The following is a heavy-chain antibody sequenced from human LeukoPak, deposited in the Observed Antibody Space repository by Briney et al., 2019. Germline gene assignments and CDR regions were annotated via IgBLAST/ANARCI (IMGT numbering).Heavy chain of an antibody. CDR1: GFTFSSYA. Sequence: PGGSLRLSCAASGFTFSSYAMSWVRQAPGKGLEWVSAISGSGGSTYYAESVKGRFTISRDNSKNTLYLQMNSLRAEDTAVYYCAKSVWFGVTSAPFFDYWGQGTLVTVSS. CDR2: ISGSGGST. V-gene: IGHV3-23*01. CDR3: AKSVWFGVTSAPFFDY. D-gene: IGHD3-10*01. J-gene: IGHJ4*02.